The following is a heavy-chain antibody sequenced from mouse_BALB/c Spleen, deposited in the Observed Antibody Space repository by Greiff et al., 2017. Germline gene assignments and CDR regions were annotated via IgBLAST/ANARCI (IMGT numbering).Heavy chain of an antibody. D-gene: IGHD1-2*01. CDR1: GYTFSSYW. Sequence: QVQLKQSGAELMKPGASVKISCKATGYTFSSYWIEWVKQRPGHGLEWIGEILPGSGSTNYNEKFKGKATFTADTSSNTAYMQLSSLTSEDSAVYYCARKLRLYYAMDYWGQGTSVTVSS. J-gene: IGHJ4*01. CDR2: ILPGSGST. V-gene: IGHV1-9*01. CDR3: ARKLRLYYAMDY.